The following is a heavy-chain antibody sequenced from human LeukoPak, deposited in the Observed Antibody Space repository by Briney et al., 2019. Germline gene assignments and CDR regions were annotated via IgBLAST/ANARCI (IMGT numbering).Heavy chain of an antibody. CDR2: ISSSSSYI. Sequence: GGSLRLSCAASGFTVSSNYMNWVRQAPGKGLEWVSSISSSSSYIYYADSVKGRFTISRDNAKNSLYLQMNSLRAEDTAVYYCARATKAASFDYWGQGTLVTVSS. CDR3: ARATKAASFDY. CDR1: GFTVSSNY. J-gene: IGHJ4*02. V-gene: IGHV3-21*01. D-gene: IGHD5-12*01.